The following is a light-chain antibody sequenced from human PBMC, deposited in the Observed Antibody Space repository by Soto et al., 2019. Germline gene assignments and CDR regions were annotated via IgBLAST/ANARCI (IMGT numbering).Light chain of an antibody. CDR1: QDIKYW. CDR2: AAS. CDR3: QQGNSFPVT. Sequence: DIQMTQSPSSVSASVGDRVTITCRASQDIKYWLAWYQQKPGKAPNLLIYAASSLQSGVPSRFSGSGSGTDFDLTISSLQPEDFATYYCQQGNSFPVTFGQGTKLEIQ. V-gene: IGKV1-12*01. J-gene: IGKJ2*01.